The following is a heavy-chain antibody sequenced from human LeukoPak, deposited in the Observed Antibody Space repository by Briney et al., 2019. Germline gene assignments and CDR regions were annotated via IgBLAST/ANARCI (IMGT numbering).Heavy chain of an antibody. V-gene: IGHV3-43*02. D-gene: IGHD2-8*01. Sequence: GGSLRLSCAASGFTFDDYAMHWVRQAPGKGLEWVSLISGDGGSTYYADSVKGRSTISRDNSKNSLYLQMNSLRTEDTALYYCAKDRYAHYYMDVWGKGTTVTISS. CDR1: GFTFDDYA. J-gene: IGHJ6*03. CDR3: AKDRYAHYYMDV. CDR2: ISGDGGST.